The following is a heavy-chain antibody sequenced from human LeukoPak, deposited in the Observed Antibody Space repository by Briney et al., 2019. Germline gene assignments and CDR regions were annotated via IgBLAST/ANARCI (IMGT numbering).Heavy chain of an antibody. Sequence: GASVKVSCKASGYTITNNYMHWVRQAPGQGLEWMGVINPSGTGTSYAQKFQGRITMTRDMSTSTVSMELSSLRSEDTAVYYCARDGGDGYKANWFDTWGQGTLVTVSS. CDR2: INPSGTGT. D-gene: IGHD5-24*01. CDR1: GYTITNNY. CDR3: ARDGGDGYKANWFDT. V-gene: IGHV1-46*01. J-gene: IGHJ5*02.